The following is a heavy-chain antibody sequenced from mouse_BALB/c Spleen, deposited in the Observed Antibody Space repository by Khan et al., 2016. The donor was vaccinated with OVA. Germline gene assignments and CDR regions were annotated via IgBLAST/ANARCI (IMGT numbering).Heavy chain of an antibody. CDR1: GYTFTSYW. J-gene: IGHJ3*01. D-gene: IGHD2-12*01. Sequence: LQQSGSELMRPGASVKLSCKASGYTFTSYWMHWVKQRPGQGLEWIGDIYPGSGSTNYDEKFKSKATLTVDTSSSTAYMQLSSLTSEDSAVXYCTRWSYWFAYWGQGTLVTVSA. V-gene: IGHV1S22*01. CDR2: IYPGSGST. CDR3: TRWSYWFAY.